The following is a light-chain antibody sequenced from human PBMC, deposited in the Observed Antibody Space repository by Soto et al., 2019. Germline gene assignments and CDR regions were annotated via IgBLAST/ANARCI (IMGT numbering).Light chain of an antibody. Sequence: QLVLTQPASVSGSPGQSNTISCTGTSSDVGSYNLVSWYQQHPGKAPKLMIYEGSKRPSGVSNRFSGSKSGNTASLTISGLQAEDEADYYCCSYAGSSTFVFGGGTKLTVL. CDR2: EGS. J-gene: IGLJ2*01. CDR3: CSYAGSSTFV. V-gene: IGLV2-23*03. CDR1: SSDVGSYNL.